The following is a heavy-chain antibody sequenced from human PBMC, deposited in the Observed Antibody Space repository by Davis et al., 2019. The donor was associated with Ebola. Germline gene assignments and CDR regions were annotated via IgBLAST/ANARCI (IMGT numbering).Heavy chain of an antibody. J-gene: IGHJ4*02. CDR1: GFTFSSYW. CDR2: ISSSSSYI. V-gene: IGHV3-21*01. Sequence: PGGSLRLSCAASGFTFSSYWMSWVRQAPGKGLEWVSSISSSSSYIYYADSVKGRFTISRDNAKNSLYLQMNSLRAEDTAVYYCAGGTAMGDYWGQGTLVTVSS. D-gene: IGHD5-18*01. CDR3: AGGTAMGDY.